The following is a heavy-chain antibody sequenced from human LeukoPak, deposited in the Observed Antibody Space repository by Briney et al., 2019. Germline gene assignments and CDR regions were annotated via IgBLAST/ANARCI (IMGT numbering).Heavy chain of an antibody. D-gene: IGHD5/OR15-5a*01. J-gene: IGHJ5*02. CDR3: ARRVSTGNLGRWFDR. CDR2: IYPGDSDT. CDR1: GYSFTSYW. Sequence: GESLKISCKGSGYSFTSYWIGWVRQMPGKGLEWMGIIYPGDSDTRYSPSFQGQVTISADKSISTAYLQWSSLKASDTAMYYCARRVSTGNLGRWFDRRGQGTLVTVS. V-gene: IGHV5-51*01.